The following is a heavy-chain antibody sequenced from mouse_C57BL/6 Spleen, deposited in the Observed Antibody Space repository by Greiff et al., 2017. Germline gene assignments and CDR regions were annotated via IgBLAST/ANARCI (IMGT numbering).Heavy chain of an antibody. Sequence: EVMLVESGGGLVQSGRSLRLSCATSGFTFSDFYMEWVRQAPGKGLEWIAASRNKANDYTTEYSASVKGRFIVSRDTSQSILYLQMNALRAEDTAIYYCERDASSYSYAMDYWGQGTSVTVSS. CDR2: SRNKANDYTT. CDR1: GFTFSDFY. V-gene: IGHV7-1*01. D-gene: IGHD3-2*02. J-gene: IGHJ4*01. CDR3: ERDASSYSYAMDY.